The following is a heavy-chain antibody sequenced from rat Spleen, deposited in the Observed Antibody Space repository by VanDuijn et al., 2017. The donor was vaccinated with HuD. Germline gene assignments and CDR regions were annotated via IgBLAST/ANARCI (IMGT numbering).Heavy chain of an antibody. CDR1: GFTFSNYD. J-gene: IGHJ3*01. CDR3: TSHGARVSRFAY. D-gene: IGHD1-4*01. CDR2: INYDGSST. Sequence: EVQLVESGGGLVQPGRSMKLSCAASGFTFSNYDMAWVRQAPTKGLEWVASINYDGSSTYYRDSAKGRFTISRNNAKSTLSLQMDSLTSEDTATYYCTSHGARVSRFAYWGQGTLVTVSS. V-gene: IGHV5-20*01.